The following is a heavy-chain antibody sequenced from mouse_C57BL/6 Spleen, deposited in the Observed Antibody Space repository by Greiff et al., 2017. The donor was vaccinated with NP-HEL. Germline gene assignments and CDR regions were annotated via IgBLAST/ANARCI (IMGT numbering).Heavy chain of an antibody. CDR3: ARPSYYDYEMDY. Sequence: EVKLVESGGGLVKPGGSLKLSCAASGFTFSDYGMHWVRQAPEKGLEWVAYISSGSSTIYYADTVKGRFTISRDNAKNTLFLQMTSLRSEDTAMYYCARPSYYDYEMDYWGQGTTLTVSS. CDR2: ISSGSSTI. V-gene: IGHV5-17*01. CDR1: GFTFSDYG. J-gene: IGHJ2*01. D-gene: IGHD2-4*01.